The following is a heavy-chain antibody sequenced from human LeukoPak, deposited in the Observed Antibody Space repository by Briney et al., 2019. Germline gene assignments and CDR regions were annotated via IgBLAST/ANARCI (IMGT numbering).Heavy chain of an antibody. Sequence: GSLRLFCAASGFTFSSYAMSWVRPASGKGLEWVSGISGSGGSTYYADSVKGRFTISRDNSKNTLYLQTNSLRAEDTAVYYCAKRTGTTSYYFDYWGQGTLVTVSS. D-gene: IGHD1-1*01. CDR3: AKRTGTTSYYFDY. J-gene: IGHJ4*02. CDR1: GFTFSSYA. CDR2: ISGSGGST. V-gene: IGHV3-23*01.